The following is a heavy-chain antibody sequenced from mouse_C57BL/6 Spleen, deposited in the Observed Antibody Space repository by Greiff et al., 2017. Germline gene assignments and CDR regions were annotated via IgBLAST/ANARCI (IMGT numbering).Heavy chain of an antibody. V-gene: IGHV1-55*01. CDR3: ARKGSNYGYFDV. Sequence: VQLVQPGAELVKPGASVKMSCKASGYTFTSYWITWVKQRPGQGLEWIGDIYPGSGSTNYNEKFKSKATLTVDTSSSTAYMQLSSLTSEDSAVYYCARKGSNYGYFDVWGTGTTVTVSS. D-gene: IGHD2-5*01. CDR1: GYTFTSYW. J-gene: IGHJ1*03. CDR2: IYPGSGST.